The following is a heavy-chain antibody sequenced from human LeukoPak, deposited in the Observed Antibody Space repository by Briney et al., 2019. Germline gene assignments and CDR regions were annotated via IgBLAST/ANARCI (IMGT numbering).Heavy chain of an antibody. CDR2: INWNGGSI. J-gene: IGHJ3*02. Sequence: PGGSLRLSCAASGFIFDDYGMSWVRQAPGKGLEWVSGINWNGGSISYADSVKGRFTISRDNAKNSLYLQMNSLRADDTAVYYCARDHHRRLYDSQARNTFDIWGQGTMVTVSS. D-gene: IGHD3-22*01. V-gene: IGHV3-20*04. CDR1: GFIFDDYG. CDR3: ARDHHRRLYDSQARNTFDI.